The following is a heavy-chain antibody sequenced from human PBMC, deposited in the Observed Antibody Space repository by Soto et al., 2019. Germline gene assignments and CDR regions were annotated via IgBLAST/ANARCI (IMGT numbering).Heavy chain of an antibody. CDR1: GGSFSGYY. CDR2: INLSGST. Sequence: PSETLSLTCAVYGGSFSGYYCSWTRQPPGKGLEWIGEINLSGSTNYNPSLKSRVTISVDTSKNQFSLKLSSVTAADTAVYYCARFCMGYYYDSSGYKLGKLHCYYGMDVWGQGTTVTVS. CDR3: ARFCMGYYYDSSGYKLGKLHCYYGMDV. V-gene: IGHV4-34*01. D-gene: IGHD3-22*01. J-gene: IGHJ6*02.